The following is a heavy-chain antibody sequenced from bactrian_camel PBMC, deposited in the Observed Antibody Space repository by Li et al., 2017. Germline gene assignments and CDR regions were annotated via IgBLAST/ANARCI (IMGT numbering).Heavy chain of an antibody. V-gene: IGHV3S25*01. CDR3: AADKKDPDHSDYDGPSPRLEPWEYNY. Sequence: QLVESGGGSVQPGGSLTLSCAVRGAYWNGRCLTWFRQAPGKEREGVASIYLGGSMPYYDDDVKGRFTISQDNAKNTVYLQMNSLSPEDTAMYYCAADKKDPDHSDYDGPSPRLEPWEYNYWGQGTQVTVS. CDR2: IYLGGSMP. D-gene: IGHD4*01. J-gene: IGHJ4*01. CDR1: GAYWNGRC.